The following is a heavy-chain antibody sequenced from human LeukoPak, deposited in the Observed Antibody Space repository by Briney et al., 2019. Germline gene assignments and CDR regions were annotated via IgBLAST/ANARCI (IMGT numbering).Heavy chain of an antibody. Sequence: PGGSLRLSCEASGFTFSSHWMHRVRQVPGKGLVWVARIRGDENEIDYADSVKGRFTISRDNAKNTLYLQMNSLRVEDTAVYFCARGHVPGSTRHWDFWGQGTLVTVSS. CDR1: GFTFSSHW. D-gene: IGHD3-10*01. J-gene: IGHJ4*02. CDR2: IRGDENEI. CDR3: ARGHVPGSTRHWDF. V-gene: IGHV3-74*01.